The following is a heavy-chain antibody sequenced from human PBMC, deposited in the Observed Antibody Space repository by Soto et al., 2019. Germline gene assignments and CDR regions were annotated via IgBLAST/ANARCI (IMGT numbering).Heavy chain of an antibody. Sequence: SETLSLTCTVSGASISSYYWSWIRQPAGKGLEWIGRIFTNESTTYNPSLKSRATMSVDTSKNQFSLKLSSVTAADTAVYFCARDPSGYNWFDPWGQGTLVTVSS. CDR2: IFTNEST. V-gene: IGHV4-4*07. D-gene: IGHD6-6*01. CDR3: ARDPSGYNWFDP. CDR1: GASISSYY. J-gene: IGHJ5*02.